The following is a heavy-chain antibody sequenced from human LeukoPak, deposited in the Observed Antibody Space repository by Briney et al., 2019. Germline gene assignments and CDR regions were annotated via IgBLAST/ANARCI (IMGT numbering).Heavy chain of an antibody. Sequence: SETLSLTCTVSGGSVSSGSYYWSWIRQPPGKGLEWIGYIYYSGSTYYNPSLKSRVTISVDTSKNQFSLKLSSVTAADTAVYYCARGDMVRGVSIWFDPWGQGTLVTVSS. D-gene: IGHD3-10*01. CDR1: GGSVSSGSYY. CDR2: IYYSGST. J-gene: IGHJ5*02. V-gene: IGHV4-61*01. CDR3: ARGDMVRGVSIWFDP.